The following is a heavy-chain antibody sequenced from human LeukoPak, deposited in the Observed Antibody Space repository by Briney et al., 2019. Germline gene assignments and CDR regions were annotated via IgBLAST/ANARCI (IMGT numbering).Heavy chain of an antibody. Sequence: SETLSLTCTVSGGSINSYYWSWIRQPPGKGLEWIGYLYYTGSSNYNPSLKSRVTISLDTSKNQFSLRLSSVTAADTAVYYCARGHPYSFWSGYHSWFDPWGRGTLVTVSS. V-gene: IGHV4-59*01. CDR2: LYYTGSS. CDR1: GGSINSYY. J-gene: IGHJ5*02. D-gene: IGHD3-3*01. CDR3: ARGHPYSFWSGYHSWFDP.